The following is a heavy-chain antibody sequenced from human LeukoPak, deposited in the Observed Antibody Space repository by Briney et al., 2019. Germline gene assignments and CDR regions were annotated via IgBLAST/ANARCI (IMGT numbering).Heavy chain of an antibody. Sequence: PGGSLRLSCAASGFSFNSFSLYWVRQAPGKGLEWVAVISYDGGNKYYADSVKGRFTISRDNSKNTLYLQMNSLRAEDTAVYYCARARSPSSGYLLRDHNWFDPWGQGTLVTVSS. D-gene: IGHD3-22*01. CDR3: ARARSPSSGYLLRDHNWFDP. V-gene: IGHV3-30-3*01. CDR1: GFSFNSFS. CDR2: ISYDGGNK. J-gene: IGHJ5*02.